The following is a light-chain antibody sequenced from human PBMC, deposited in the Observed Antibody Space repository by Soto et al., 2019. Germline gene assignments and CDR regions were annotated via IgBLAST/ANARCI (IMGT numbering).Light chain of an antibody. Sequence: EIVITHSSATLSFSPVERATLSCRASQGIGSTLAWYQQKPGQTPKLLIYDASTRATGVPARFSGGGSGTEFTLTINSLQSEDFAVYYCQRYNRWPLSFGGGTKVDIK. V-gene: IGKV3-15*01. J-gene: IGKJ4*01. CDR3: QRYNRWPLS. CDR1: QGIGST. CDR2: DAS.